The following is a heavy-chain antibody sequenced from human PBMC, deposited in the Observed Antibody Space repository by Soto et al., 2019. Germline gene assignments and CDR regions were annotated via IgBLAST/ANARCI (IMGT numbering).Heavy chain of an antibody. J-gene: IGHJ6*02. D-gene: IGHD3-16*01. CDR3: AGEPKGGAYDMDV. Sequence: QVQLVESGGGVVQPGTSLRLSCAASRLTFSAHDMPWVRQAPGKGLEWVALIWSDGSRGFYGDSVKGRFTISRVNFKNTLYLQMNSLGAEDRAVYYWAGEPKGGAYDMDVWFQGTTVTFSS. CDR1: RLTFSAHD. V-gene: IGHV3-33*01. CDR2: IWSDGSRG.